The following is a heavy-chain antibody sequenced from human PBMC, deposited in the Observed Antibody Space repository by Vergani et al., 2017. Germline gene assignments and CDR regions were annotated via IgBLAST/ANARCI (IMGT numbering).Heavy chain of an antibody. CDR2: IYYSGST. D-gene: IGHD1-26*01. Sequence: QVQLQESGPGLVKSSETLSLTCTVSGGSISSYYWSWIRQPPGKGLEWIGYIYYSGSTNYNPSLKSRVTISVDTSKNQFSLKLSSVTAADTAVYYCARAYSGSYSADYYYYYGMDVWGQ. J-gene: IGHJ6*02. CDR3: ARAYSGSYSADYYYYYGMDV. V-gene: IGHV4-59*01. CDR1: GGSISSYY.